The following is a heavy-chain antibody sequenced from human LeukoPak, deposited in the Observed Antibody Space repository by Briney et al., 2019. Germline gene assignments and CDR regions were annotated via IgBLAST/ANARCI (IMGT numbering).Heavy chain of an antibody. Sequence: PSETLSLNCTASGGYISSSSYYWGWIRQTPGKXXXXXXSIYKSGNSYYNPSLKSRVTISIDTSKNQFSLKVTSVTVADTAVYYCVRPGTSGTEGLEYWGQGTLVTVSS. D-gene: IGHD1-26*01. CDR3: VRPGTSGTEGLEY. CDR1: GGYISSSSYY. CDR2: IYKSGNS. J-gene: IGHJ4*02. V-gene: IGHV4-39*01.